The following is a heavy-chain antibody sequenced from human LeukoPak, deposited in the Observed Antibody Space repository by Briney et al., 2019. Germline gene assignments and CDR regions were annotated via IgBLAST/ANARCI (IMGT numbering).Heavy chain of an antibody. Sequence: AGGSLRLSCAASGFTFSNAWMSWVRQAPGKGLEWVGRIKSKTDGGTTDYAAPVKGRFTISRDDSKNTLYLQMNSLKTEDTAVYYCTTDQRFGEPTLYYYYYYMDVWGKGTTVTVSS. CDR3: TTDQRFGEPTLYYYYYYMDV. D-gene: IGHD3-10*01. J-gene: IGHJ6*03. V-gene: IGHV3-15*01. CDR1: GFTFSNAW. CDR2: IKSKTDGGTT.